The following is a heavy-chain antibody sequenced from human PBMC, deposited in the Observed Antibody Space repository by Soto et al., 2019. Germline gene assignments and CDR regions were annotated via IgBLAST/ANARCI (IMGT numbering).Heavy chain of an antibody. V-gene: IGHV3-66*01. J-gene: IGHJ3*02. D-gene: IGHD4-17*01. Sequence: GGSLRLSCAASGFTVSSNYMSWVRQAPGKGLEWVSVIYSGGSTYYADSVKGRFTISRDNSKNTLYLQMNSLRAEDTAVYYCARDRTTVTTSDAFDIWGQGTMVTVSS. CDR2: IYSGGST. CDR3: ARDRTTVTTSDAFDI. CDR1: GFTVSSNY.